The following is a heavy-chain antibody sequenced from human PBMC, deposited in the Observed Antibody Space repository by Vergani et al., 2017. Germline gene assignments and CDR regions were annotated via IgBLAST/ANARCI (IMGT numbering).Heavy chain of an antibody. CDR1: GFTFSSCS. CDR3: ARSSIAARPWGFGFDY. D-gene: IGHD6-6*01. J-gene: IGHJ4*02. V-gene: IGHV3-21*01. Sequence: EVQLVESGGGLVKPGGSLRLSCAASGFTFSSCSMNWVRQAPGKGLEWVSSISSSSSYIYYADSVKGRFTISRDNAKNSLYLQMNSLRAEDTAVYYCARSSIAARPWGFGFDYWGQGTLVTVSS. CDR2: ISSSSSYI.